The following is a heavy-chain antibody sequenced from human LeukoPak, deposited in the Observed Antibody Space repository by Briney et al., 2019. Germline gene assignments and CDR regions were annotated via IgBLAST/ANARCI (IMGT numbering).Heavy chain of an antibody. CDR1: GFTFSDYY. V-gene: IGHV3-11*01. Sequence: GRSLRLFCVASGFTFSDYYVSWIRQAPGKGLEWVSYISSSGSSVYYADSVKGRFTISRDNAKNSVYLQMSGLRAEDTAVYYCTRAGYSVSWRYYYYYMDVWGKGTTVTISS. CDR2: ISSSGSSV. J-gene: IGHJ6*03. CDR3: TRAGYSVSWRYYYYYMDV. D-gene: IGHD6-13*01.